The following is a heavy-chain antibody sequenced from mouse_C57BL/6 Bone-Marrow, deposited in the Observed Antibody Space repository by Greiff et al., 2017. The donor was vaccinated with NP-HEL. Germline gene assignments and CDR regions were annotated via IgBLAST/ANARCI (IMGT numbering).Heavy chain of an antibody. D-gene: IGHD2-4*01. Sequence: QVQLQQSGPGLVQPSQSLSITCTVSGFSLTSYGVHWVRQSPGKGLEWLGVIWSGGSTDYNAAFISRLSISKDNSKSQVFFKMNSLQADDTAIYYCASYDYGYYAMDYWGQGTSVTVSS. J-gene: IGHJ4*01. CDR2: IWSGGST. CDR3: ASYDYGYYAMDY. V-gene: IGHV2-2*01. CDR1: GFSLTSYG.